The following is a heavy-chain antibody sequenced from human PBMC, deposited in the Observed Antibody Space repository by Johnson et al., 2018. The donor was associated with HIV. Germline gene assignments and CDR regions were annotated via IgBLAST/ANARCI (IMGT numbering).Heavy chain of an antibody. Sequence: EKLVESGGGLIQPGGSLRLSCAASGLTVSINYMSWVRHPPGKGLEWVSVLYSGGCTYYADSVKGRFPISRDNSKNTLYLQMNSLRAEDTAVYYCARVGLTGAQTGDAFDIWGQGTMVTVSS. CDR2: LYSGGCT. CDR3: ARVGLTGAQTGDAFDI. D-gene: IGHD7-27*01. V-gene: IGHV3-53*01. CDR1: GLTVSINY. J-gene: IGHJ3*02.